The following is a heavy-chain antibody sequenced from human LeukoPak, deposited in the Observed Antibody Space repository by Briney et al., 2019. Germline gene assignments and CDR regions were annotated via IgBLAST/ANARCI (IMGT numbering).Heavy chain of an antibody. CDR2: ISAYNGNT. CDR1: GYTFTSYG. D-gene: IGHD3-22*01. Sequence: ASVKVSRKASGYTFTSYGISWVRQAPGQGLEWMGWISAYNGNTNYAQKLQGRVTMTTDTSTSTAYMELRSLRSDDTAVYYCARGGRYYDSSGYYYFDYWGQGTLVTVSS. J-gene: IGHJ4*02. CDR3: ARGGRYYDSSGYYYFDY. V-gene: IGHV1-18*01.